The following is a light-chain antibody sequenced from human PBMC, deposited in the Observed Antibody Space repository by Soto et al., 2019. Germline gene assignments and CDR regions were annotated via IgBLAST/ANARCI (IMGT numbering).Light chain of an antibody. V-gene: IGKV3-11*01. J-gene: IGKJ4*01. CDR3: QQYANSPLT. CDR2: GAS. Sequence: VLTQSPVTLSLSPGDRATLSCRASQSVSSLLAWYQQKPGQAPRLLVYGASNRATGIPARFSGSGSGTDFTLTISSLEPEDFGVYYCQQYANSPLTFGEGTTVEIK. CDR1: QSVSSL.